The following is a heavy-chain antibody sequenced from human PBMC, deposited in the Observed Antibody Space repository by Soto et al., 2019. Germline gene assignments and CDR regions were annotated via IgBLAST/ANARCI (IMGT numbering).Heavy chain of an antibody. CDR2: ISSSSSYI. D-gene: IGHD4-17*01. CDR3: ARDPISHDYGEYNWFDP. V-gene: IGHV3-21*01. Sequence: GGSLTLSCAASGFTFSSYIMNWVRQAPGKGLEWVSSISSSSSYIYYADSVKGRFTISRDNAKNSLYLQMNSLRADDTAVYYCARDPISHDYGEYNWFDPWGQGTLVTVSS. CDR1: GFTFSSYI. J-gene: IGHJ5*02.